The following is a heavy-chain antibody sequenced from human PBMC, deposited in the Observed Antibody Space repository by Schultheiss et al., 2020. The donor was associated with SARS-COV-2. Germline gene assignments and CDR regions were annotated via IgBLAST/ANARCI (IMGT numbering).Heavy chain of an antibody. J-gene: IGHJ3*02. CDR2: IDSDDDK. Sequence: SGPTLVKPTQTLTLTCTFSGFSLSTSGMCVSCIRQPPGKALEWLAFIDSDDDKYYRPSLKSRLTIAKDTSKNQVVLTMTNMDPVDTATYHCSHKGVSGAYDMWGQGTLVTVSS. CDR1: GFSLSTSGMC. V-gene: IGHV2-70*12. D-gene: IGHD6-13*01. CDR3: SHKGVSGAYDM.